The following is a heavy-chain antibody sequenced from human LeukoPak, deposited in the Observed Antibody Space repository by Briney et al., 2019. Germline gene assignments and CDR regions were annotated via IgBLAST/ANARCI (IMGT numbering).Heavy chain of an antibody. J-gene: IGHJ4*02. CDR1: GFTFTGYA. Sequence: GGSLRLSCAASGFTFTGYAMSWVRQAPGKGLEWVSAISGSGHSTDYADSVKGRFTISRDNAKNSLYLQMNSLRAEDTAVYYCARSPNYKGYFDYWGQGTLVTVSS. CDR2: ISGSGHST. D-gene: IGHD3-10*01. V-gene: IGHV3-23*01. CDR3: ARSPNYKGYFDY.